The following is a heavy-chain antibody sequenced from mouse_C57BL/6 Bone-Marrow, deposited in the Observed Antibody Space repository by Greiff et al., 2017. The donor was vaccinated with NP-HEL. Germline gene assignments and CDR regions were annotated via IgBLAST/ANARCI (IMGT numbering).Heavy chain of an antibody. CDR3: ARIKGGYAY. D-gene: IGHD6-5*01. J-gene: IGHJ4*01. CDR1: GYAFSSSW. CDR2: IYPGDGGT. V-gene: IGHV1-82*01. Sequence: QVQLKQSGPELVKPGASVKISCKASGYAFSSSWMNWVKQRPGKGLEWIGRIYPGDGGTNYNGKFKGKATLTADKSSRTAYMQLSSLTSEDSAVCVCARIKGGYAYWGQGTSVTVSS.